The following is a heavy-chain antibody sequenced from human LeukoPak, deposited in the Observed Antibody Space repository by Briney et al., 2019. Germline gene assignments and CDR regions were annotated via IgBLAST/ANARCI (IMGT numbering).Heavy chain of an antibody. CDR1: GYTFVSYP. V-gene: IGHV7-4-1*02. CDR3: ARAYYSTDIDY. CDR2: ISTNTGNP. D-gene: IGHD2-21*01. J-gene: IGHJ4*02. Sequence: GASVKVSCKVSGYTFVSYPINWVRQVPGQGLEWMGRISTNTGNPTYAQGFTGRFVFSLDTSVSTAYLQITSLKAEDTAVYYCARAYYSTDIDYWGQGTLVTVSS.